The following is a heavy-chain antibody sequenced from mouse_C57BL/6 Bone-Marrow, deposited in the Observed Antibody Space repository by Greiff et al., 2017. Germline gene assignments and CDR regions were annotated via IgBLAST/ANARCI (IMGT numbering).Heavy chain of an antibody. D-gene: IGHD2-1*01. Sequence: QVTLKESGPGILQSSQTLSLTCSFSGFSLSTSGMGVSWIRQPSGKGLEWLAHIYWDDDKRYNPSLKSRLTISKDTSRNQVFLKITSVDTADTATYYCARRAWGGNYPYYAMDYWGQGTSVTVSS. CDR2: IYWDDDK. V-gene: IGHV8-12*01. CDR3: ARRAWGGNYPYYAMDY. CDR1: GFSLSTSGMG. J-gene: IGHJ4*01.